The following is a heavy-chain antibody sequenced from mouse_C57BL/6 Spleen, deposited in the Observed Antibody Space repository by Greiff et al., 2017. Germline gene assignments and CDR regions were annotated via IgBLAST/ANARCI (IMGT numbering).Heavy chain of an antibody. J-gene: IGHJ2*01. Sequence: VQLQQSGAELARPGASVKMSCKASGYTFTSYTMHWVKQRPGQGLEWIGYINPSSGYTKYNQKFKDKATLTADKSSSTAYMQLSSLTSEDSAVYYGARVYDGYYGLDFWGQGTTLTVSS. CDR1: GYTFTSYT. CDR3: ARVYDGYYGLDF. V-gene: IGHV1-4*01. D-gene: IGHD2-3*01. CDR2: INPSSGYT.